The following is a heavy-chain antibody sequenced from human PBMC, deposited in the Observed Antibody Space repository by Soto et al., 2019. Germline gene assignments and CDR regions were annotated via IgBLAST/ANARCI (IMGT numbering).Heavy chain of an antibody. D-gene: IGHD1-26*01. J-gene: IGHJ4*02. CDR1: GDNSAGYW. V-gene: IGHV5-10-1*01. CDR3: ARQIYDSDRATNFQYCFDS. CDR2: IDPSDSQT. Sequence: KISCNGSGDNSAGYWSTLVRQKPGKGHEWMGRIDPSDSQTYYSPSFRCHVTISVTKSITTVYLEWRSLRASDTAMYYFARQIYDSDRATNFQYCFDSWGKRTPVTVSS.